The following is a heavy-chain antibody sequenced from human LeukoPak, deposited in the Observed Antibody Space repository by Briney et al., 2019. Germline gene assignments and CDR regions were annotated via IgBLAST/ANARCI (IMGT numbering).Heavy chain of an antibody. CDR1: GYTLTELS. V-gene: IGHV1-24*01. J-gene: IGHJ3*02. Sequence: EASVKVSCKVSGYTLTELSMHWVRQAPGKGLGWMGGFDPEDGETIYAQKFQGRVTMTEDTSTDTAYMELSSLRSEDTAVYYCATAPLLWFGEGAFDIWGQGTMVTVSS. CDR2: FDPEDGET. CDR3: ATAPLLWFGEGAFDI. D-gene: IGHD3-10*01.